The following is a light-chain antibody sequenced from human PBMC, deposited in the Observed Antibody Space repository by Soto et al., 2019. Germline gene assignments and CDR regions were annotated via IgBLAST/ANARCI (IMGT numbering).Light chain of an antibody. CDR3: QQFRTSHTWT. V-gene: IGKV3-20*01. CDR2: GAS. J-gene: IGKJ1*01. CDR1: QSITSSY. Sequence: EIVFTQSPCTLSLSPGERATLSCRASQSITSSYLAWYQQKPGQAPRLPIYGASSRATGIPDRFSGSGSGTDFILTISRLEPEDLAVYYCQQFRTSHTWTFGQGTKVDIK.